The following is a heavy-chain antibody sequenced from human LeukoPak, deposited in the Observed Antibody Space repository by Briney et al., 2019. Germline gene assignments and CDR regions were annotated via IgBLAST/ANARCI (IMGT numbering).Heavy chain of an antibody. Sequence: GGSLRLSCAASGFTFSSYAMNWVRQAPGKGLEWVSAISGSAGTTYYADSVKGRFTFSRDNSKNTLYLQMNSLRVEDTAVYFCARDPGAFPYFFDCWGQGTLVTVSS. CDR1: GFTFSSYA. CDR2: ISGSAGTT. D-gene: IGHD4/OR15-4a*01. J-gene: IGHJ4*02. CDR3: ARDPGAFPYFFDC. V-gene: IGHV3-23*01.